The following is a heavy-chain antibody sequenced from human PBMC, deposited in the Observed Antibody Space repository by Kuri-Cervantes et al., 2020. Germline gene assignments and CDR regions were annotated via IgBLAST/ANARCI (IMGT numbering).Heavy chain of an antibody. V-gene: IGHV3-9*01. D-gene: IGHD2-2*01. Sequence: SLKISCAASGFTFDDYAMHWVRQAPGKGLEWVSGISWNSGSIGYADSVKGRFTISRDNAKNPLYLQMNSLRAEDTALYYCARAEVPAAIELSYYYYYMDVWGKGTTVTVSS. CDR1: GFTFDDYA. CDR3: ARAEVPAAIELSYYYYYMDV. CDR2: ISWNSGSI. J-gene: IGHJ6*03.